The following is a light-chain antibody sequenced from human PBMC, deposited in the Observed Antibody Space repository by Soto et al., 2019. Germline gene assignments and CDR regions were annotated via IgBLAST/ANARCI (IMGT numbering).Light chain of an antibody. Sequence: ESVLTQSPGTLSLSPGERATLSCRASQSVRNNYLAWYEQKPGQAPRLLIYAASSRATGIPDRFSGSGSGTDFTLTISRLEPEDFAVYYWQQYGTSPRTFGQGTKVEIK. V-gene: IGKV3-20*01. CDR2: AAS. J-gene: IGKJ2*01. CDR1: QSVRNNY. CDR3: QQYGTSPRT.